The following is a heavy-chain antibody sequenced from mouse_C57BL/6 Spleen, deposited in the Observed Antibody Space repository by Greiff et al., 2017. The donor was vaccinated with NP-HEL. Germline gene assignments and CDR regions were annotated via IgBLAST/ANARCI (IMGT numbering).Heavy chain of an antibody. Sequence: EVQLQQSGPVLVKPGASVKMSCKASGYTFTDYYMNWVKQSHGKSLEWIGVINPYNGGTSYNQKFKGKATLTVDKSSSTAYMELNSLTSEDSAVYYCARYVYDPYYYAMDYWGQGTPVTVSS. CDR3: ARYVYDPYYYAMDY. D-gene: IGHD2-3*01. J-gene: IGHJ4*01. CDR1: GYTFTDYY. CDR2: INPYNGGT. V-gene: IGHV1-19*01.